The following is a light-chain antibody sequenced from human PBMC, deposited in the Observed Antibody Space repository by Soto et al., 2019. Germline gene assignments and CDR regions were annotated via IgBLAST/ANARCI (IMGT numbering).Light chain of an antibody. CDR2: EVS. V-gene: IGLV2-8*01. CDR3: SSYAGSKTL. J-gene: IGLJ2*01. CDR1: SSDVGGYNY. Sequence: QSALTQPPSASGSTGHSVTISCTRTSSDVGGYNYVSWYQQHPGKAPKLMIYEVSKRPSGVPDRFSGSKSGNTASLTVSGLQAEDEAEYYCSSYAGSKTLFGGGTKLTVL.